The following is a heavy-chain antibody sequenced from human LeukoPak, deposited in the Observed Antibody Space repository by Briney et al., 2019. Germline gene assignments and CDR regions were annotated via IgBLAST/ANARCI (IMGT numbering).Heavy chain of an antibody. Sequence: GGSLRLSCEASGLNFSNYGMSWVRQAPGKGLEWVSYISSSGSTIYYADSVKGRFTISRDNAKNSLYLQMNILRAEDTAVYYCAELGITMIGGVWGKGTTVTISS. D-gene: IGHD3-10*02. CDR2: ISSSGSTI. CDR1: GLNFSNYG. CDR3: AELGITMIGGV. V-gene: IGHV3-48*04. J-gene: IGHJ6*04.